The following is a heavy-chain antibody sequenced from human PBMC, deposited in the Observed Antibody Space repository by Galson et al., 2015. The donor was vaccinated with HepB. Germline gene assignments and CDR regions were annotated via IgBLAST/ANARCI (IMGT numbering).Heavy chain of an antibody. CDR1: GFTFRNYA. CDR3: AKYSVLQLWPRGAYFDY. J-gene: IGHJ4*02. CDR2: ISGGGDRT. V-gene: IGHV3-23*01. D-gene: IGHD5-18*01. Sequence: SLRLSCAGSGFTFRNYAMSWARQAPGKGLEWVSSISGGGDRTDYADSVEGRFTISRDNSKNSLYLQMNSLRAEDTAVYYCAKYSVLQLWPRGAYFDYWGQGALVTVSS.